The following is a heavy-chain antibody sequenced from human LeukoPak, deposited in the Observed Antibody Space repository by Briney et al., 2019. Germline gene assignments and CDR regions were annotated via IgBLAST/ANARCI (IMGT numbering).Heavy chain of an antibody. J-gene: IGHJ5*02. V-gene: IGHV1-8*01. CDR1: GYPFTTYE. D-gene: IGHD1-14*01. CDR3: ARGPRNDP. CDR2: VHPDTGYA. Sequence: GASVKVSCKTSGYPFTTYEINWVRQAAGQGLEWMGWVHPDTGYADYAQKFQGRVTMPSDTSISTAYMELSSLRSDDPAVYFCARGPRNDPWGQGTLVTVSS.